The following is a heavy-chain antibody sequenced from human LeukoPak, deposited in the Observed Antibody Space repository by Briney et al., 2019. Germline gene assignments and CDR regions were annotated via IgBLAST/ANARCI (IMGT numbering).Heavy chain of an antibody. J-gene: IGHJ4*02. CDR2: IKEDGSTK. CDR3: ARIGYSSSSYDY. Sequence: GGSLRLSCAASGFTFSNYWMSWVRQAPGKGLEWVANIKEDGSTKYYVDSVKGRFTISRANAKNSVYLQIGSLRVEDTAVYYCARIGYSSSSYDYWGQGTLVTVSS. CDR1: GFTFSNYW. D-gene: IGHD6-6*01. V-gene: IGHV3-7*01.